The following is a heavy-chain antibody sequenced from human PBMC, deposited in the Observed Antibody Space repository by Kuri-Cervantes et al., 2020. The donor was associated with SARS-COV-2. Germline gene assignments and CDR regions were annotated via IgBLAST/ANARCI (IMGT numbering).Heavy chain of an antibody. V-gene: IGHV4-59*01. CDR3: AYSIAATSRWFGP. CDR2: IYYSGST. D-gene: IGHD6-13*01. J-gene: IGHJ5*02. CDR1: GGSISSYY. Sequence: GSLRLSCTVSGGSISSYYCSWIRQPPGKGLEWIGNIYYSGSTNYNPSLKSRVTISVDTSKNQFSLKVRSVTAADTAVYYCAYSIAATSRWFGPWGQGTLVTVSS.